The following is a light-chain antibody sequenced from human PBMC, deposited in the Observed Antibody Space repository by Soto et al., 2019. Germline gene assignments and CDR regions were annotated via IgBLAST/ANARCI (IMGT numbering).Light chain of an antibody. V-gene: IGKV3-15*01. CDR1: QSVDRN. CDR3: QQYVDWPLYT. J-gene: IGKJ2*01. CDR2: AAS. Sequence: EIVMTQSPNTVSVSPGDRATLSCRASQSVDRNLAWYQQKPGQAPRLLISAASTRAPGIPARFSGSGSGTNFTLSISGLQSEDFAVYYCQQYVDWPLYTFGQGTKLEMK.